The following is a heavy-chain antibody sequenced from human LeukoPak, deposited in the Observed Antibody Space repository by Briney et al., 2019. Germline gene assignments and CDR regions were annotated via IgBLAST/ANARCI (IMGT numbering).Heavy chain of an antibody. J-gene: IGHJ3*02. CDR1: GGSISSGGYS. Sequence: PSQTLSLTCAVSGGSISSGGYSWNWIRQPPGKGLEWIGYIYNSGSTSYNPSLKSRVTMSVDTSKNQFSLKLNSMTAADTAVYYCARDIVGAGLGTDAFDIWGQGTMVTVSS. CDR3: ARDIVGAGLGTDAFDI. V-gene: IGHV4-30-4*07. D-gene: IGHD1-26*01. CDR2: IYNSGST.